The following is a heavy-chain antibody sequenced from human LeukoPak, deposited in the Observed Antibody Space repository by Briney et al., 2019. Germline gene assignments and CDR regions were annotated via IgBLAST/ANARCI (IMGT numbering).Heavy chain of an antibody. J-gene: IGHJ4*02. D-gene: IGHD3-16*02. CDR3: ARGGRGYDYVWGSYRPTY. V-gene: IGHV3-11*06. Sequence: GGSLRLSCAASGFTFSDYYMSWIRQAPGKGLEWVSSISSRSTYIYYADSVKGRFTISRDNAKNSLYLQMNSLRAEDTAVYYCARGGRGYDYVWGSYRPTYWGQGTLVTVSS. CDR2: ISSRSTYI. CDR1: GFTFSDYY.